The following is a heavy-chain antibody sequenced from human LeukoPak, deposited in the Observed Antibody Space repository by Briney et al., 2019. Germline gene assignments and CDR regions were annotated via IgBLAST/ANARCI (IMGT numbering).Heavy chain of an antibody. Sequence: PGGSLRLSCAVSGVTFSSYWMHWVRQVPGEGLVWVSRISSDGSTTTYADSVKGRFTISRDNAKNTLYLQMNSLRAEDTAVYYCVNILFGWGQGTLVTVSS. CDR1: GVTFSSYW. CDR2: ISSDGSTT. J-gene: IGHJ4*02. CDR3: VNILFG. V-gene: IGHV3-74*01. D-gene: IGHD3-10*01.